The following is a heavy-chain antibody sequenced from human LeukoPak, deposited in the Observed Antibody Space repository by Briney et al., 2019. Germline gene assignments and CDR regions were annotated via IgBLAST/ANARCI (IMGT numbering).Heavy chain of an antibody. CDR1: GFTFSIYA. CDR3: AKGTSSSRPYYFDY. D-gene: IGHD6-6*01. CDR2: ITPSGGDT. J-gene: IGHJ4*02. V-gene: IGHV3-23*01. Sequence: PGGSLRLSCAAPGFTFSIYAMSWVRQAPVKGLEWVSAITPSGGDTFHADSVKGRFTISRDNSKSTLYLQMNSLRAEDTATYYCAKGTSSSRPYYFDYWGQGTLVAVSS.